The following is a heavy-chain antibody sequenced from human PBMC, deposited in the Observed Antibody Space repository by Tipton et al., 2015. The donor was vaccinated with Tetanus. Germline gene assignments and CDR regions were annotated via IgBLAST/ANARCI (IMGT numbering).Heavy chain of an antibody. J-gene: IGHJ4*02. CDR1: GGSISTYY. CDR2: IDYGGST. V-gene: IGHV4-59*01. Sequence: TLSLTCTVSGGSISTYYWNWIRQPPGKGLEWIGYIDYGGSTNYNPSLKSRVSISVDTSKNQFSLKVRSVTTADTAVYYCSRGVDRTKAGIDWGQGTLVTVSS. CDR3: SRGVDRTKAGID. D-gene: IGHD5-12*01.